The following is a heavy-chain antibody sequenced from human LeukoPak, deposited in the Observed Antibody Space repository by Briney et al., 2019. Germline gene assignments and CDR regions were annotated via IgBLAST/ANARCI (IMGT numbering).Heavy chain of an antibody. CDR2: IYYSGTT. CDR3: ARDNSGYCSGGSCYHFDY. D-gene: IGHD2-15*01. J-gene: IGHJ4*02. Sequence: SETLSLTCTVSGGSISSYYWSWIRQPPGKALEWIGYIYYSGTTNYNPSLKSRVTISVDTSKNQFSLKLSSMTAADTAVYYCARDNSGYCSGGSCYHFDYWGQGTLVTVSS. V-gene: IGHV4-59*01. CDR1: GGSISSYY.